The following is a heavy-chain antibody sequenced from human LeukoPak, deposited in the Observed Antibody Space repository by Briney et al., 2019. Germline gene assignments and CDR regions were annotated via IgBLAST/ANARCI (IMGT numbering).Heavy chain of an antibody. V-gene: IGHV4-39*07. Sequence: SETLSLTCTVSGGSISSSSYYWGWIRQPPGKGLEWIGEINHSGSTNYNPSLKSRVTISVDTSKNQFSLKLSSVTAADTAVYYCARGRYELRYFDWLSRGYFDYWGQGTLVTVSS. CDR3: ARGRYELRYFDWLSRGYFDY. J-gene: IGHJ4*02. D-gene: IGHD3-9*01. CDR2: INHSGST. CDR1: GGSISSSSYY.